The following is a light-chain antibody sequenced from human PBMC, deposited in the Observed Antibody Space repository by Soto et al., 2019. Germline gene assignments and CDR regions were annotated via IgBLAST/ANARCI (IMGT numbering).Light chain of an antibody. V-gene: IGLV1-40*01. CDR1: DSNIGASYD. J-gene: IGLJ2*01. Sequence: QSVLTQPPSVSGAPGQTVTISCTGSDSNIGASYDVHWCQHLPGTAPKLLIYHNNIRPSGVPDRFSGSKSGTSASPAITGLQAEDEAEYYCQSYDIPLGVPIFGGGTKLTVL. CDR3: QSYDIPLGVPI. CDR2: HNN.